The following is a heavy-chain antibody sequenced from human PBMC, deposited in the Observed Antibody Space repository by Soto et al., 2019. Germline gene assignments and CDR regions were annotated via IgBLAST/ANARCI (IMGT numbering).Heavy chain of an antibody. CDR1: GFTFSSYW. D-gene: IGHD3-3*01. V-gene: IGHV3-7*05. J-gene: IGHJ6*02. CDR2: IKQDGSEK. Sequence: GGSLRLSCAASGFTFSSYWMSWVRQAPGKGLEWVANIKQDGSEKYYVDSVKGRFTISRDNAKNSLYLQMNSLRAEDTAVYYCARDVRYYDFLSGTSRYYFCIDVLGEGITV. CDR3: ARDVRYYDFLSGTSRYYFCIDV.